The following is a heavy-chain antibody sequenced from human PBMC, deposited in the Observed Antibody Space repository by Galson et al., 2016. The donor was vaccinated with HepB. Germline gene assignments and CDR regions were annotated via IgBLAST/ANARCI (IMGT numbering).Heavy chain of an antibody. Sequence: PALVTPTQTLTLTCSFSGFSLKTTGTCVGWIRQPPGKALEWLALIDWGEETYYTASLKTRLTISRDTSENQVVLTMTNMDPVDTATYYCARIGYYGSGRPFAHWGQGTLVPFSS. D-gene: IGHD3-10*01. J-gene: IGHJ4*02. CDR2: IDWGEET. CDR1: GFSLKTTGTC. V-gene: IGHV2-70*01. CDR3: ARIGYYGSGRPFAH.